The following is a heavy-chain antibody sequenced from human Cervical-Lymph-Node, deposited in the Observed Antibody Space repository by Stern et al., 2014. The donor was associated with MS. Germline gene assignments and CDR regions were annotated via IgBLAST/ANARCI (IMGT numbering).Heavy chain of an antibody. Sequence: QLQLQESGPGLVKPSQTLYLTCTVSGGSISSGGYYWSWIRQHPGNDLEWVGYIYYNGDAYYNPSLKSRVTISLDTSNNQFSLKLSSVTAADSAIYFCTRLGVTVEGFDPWGQGTLVTVSS. CDR2: IYYNGDA. CDR3: TRLGVTVEGFDP. V-gene: IGHV4-31*03. CDR1: GGSISSGGYY. J-gene: IGHJ5*02. D-gene: IGHD4-17*01.